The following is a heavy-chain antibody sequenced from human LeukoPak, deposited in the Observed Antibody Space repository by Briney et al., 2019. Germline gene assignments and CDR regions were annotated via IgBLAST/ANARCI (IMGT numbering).Heavy chain of an antibody. CDR1: GFTFSSYA. Sequence: GGSLRLSCAASGFTFSSYAMHWVRQAPGNGLEWVADISYDGSKKYYADSVKGRFTISRDNSKNTLYLQMNSLRAEDTAVYYCERDGSVVRATTSPDYWGQGTLVTVSS. CDR3: ERDGSVVRATTSPDY. D-gene: IGHD1-26*01. V-gene: IGHV3-30*04. J-gene: IGHJ4*02. CDR2: ISYDGSKK.